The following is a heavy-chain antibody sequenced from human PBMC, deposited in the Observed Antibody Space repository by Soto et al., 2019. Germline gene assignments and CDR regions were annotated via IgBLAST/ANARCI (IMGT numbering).Heavy chain of an antibody. CDR3: AREITIFGVVIGTIN. D-gene: IGHD3-3*01. Sequence: QVQLVQSGAEVKKPGSSAKVSCKASGGTFSSYAISWVRQAPGQGLEWMGGIIPIFGTANYAQKFQGRVTITADKSTSTAYMELSSLRSEDTAVYYCAREITIFGVVIGTINWGQGTLVTVSS. CDR1: GGTFSSYA. J-gene: IGHJ4*02. V-gene: IGHV1-69*06. CDR2: IIPIFGTA.